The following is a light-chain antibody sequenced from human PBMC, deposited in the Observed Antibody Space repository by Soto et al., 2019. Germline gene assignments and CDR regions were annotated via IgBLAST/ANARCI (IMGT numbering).Light chain of an antibody. V-gene: IGKV3-11*01. Sequence: EIVLTQSPATLSLSPGERATLSCRASQSVSSYLACYQQKPGQAPRLLIYDASNRATGIPARFSGSGSGTDFTLTISSLEPEDFAVYYCQQRSNWRRTFGQGTKVEIK. CDR1: QSVSSY. CDR2: DAS. CDR3: QQRSNWRRT. J-gene: IGKJ1*01.